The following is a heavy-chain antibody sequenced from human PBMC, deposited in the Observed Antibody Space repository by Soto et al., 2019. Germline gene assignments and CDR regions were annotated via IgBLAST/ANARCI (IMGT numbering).Heavy chain of an antibody. CDR3: ARDPYFDD. CDR1: GFTFNSYP. Sequence: QVHLVESGGGVVQPGRSLRLSCEASGFTFNSYPIHWVRQAPGKGLEWVAVISYDGRNDYYGDSVRGRFTISRDNSKNTVYLQMNSLTPEDTAVDYCARDPYFDDWGQGTLVTVSS. J-gene: IGHJ4*02. CDR2: ISYDGRND. V-gene: IGHV3-30*04.